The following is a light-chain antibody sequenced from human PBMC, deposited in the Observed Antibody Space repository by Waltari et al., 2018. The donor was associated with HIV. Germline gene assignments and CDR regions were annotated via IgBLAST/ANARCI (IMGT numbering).Light chain of an antibody. CDR3: QQYNKWPRT. CDR2: GAS. CDR1: QNINNT. Sequence: EIVLTQSPATLSVSPGERGTLPCGASQNINNTLAWYQLKPGQAPRLLISGASTRATGIPARFSGSGSGTDFTLNIGTLQSEDFAVYCCQQYNKWPRTFGRGTKVEIK. V-gene: IGKV3-15*01. J-gene: IGKJ4*02.